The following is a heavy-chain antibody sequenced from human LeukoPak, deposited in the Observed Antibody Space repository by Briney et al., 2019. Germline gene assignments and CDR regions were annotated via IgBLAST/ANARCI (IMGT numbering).Heavy chain of an antibody. Sequence: LPGASLRLSCAASGFTFSSYAMSWVRQAPGKGLEWVSGISYSGGTTYYADSVKGRLTISRDNSKTPLYLQMNSLRAEDTAVYYCAKGGQMMLEVARRGAFDIWGQGTMVTVSS. D-gene: IGHD3-22*01. CDR1: GFTFSSYA. V-gene: IGHV3-23*01. CDR2: ISYSGGTT. J-gene: IGHJ3*02. CDR3: AKGGQMMLEVARRGAFDI.